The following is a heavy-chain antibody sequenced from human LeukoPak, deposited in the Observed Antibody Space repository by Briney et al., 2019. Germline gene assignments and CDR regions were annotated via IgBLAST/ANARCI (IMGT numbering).Heavy chain of an antibody. J-gene: IGHJ4*02. CDR3: ARRYCSSTSCHVDY. D-gene: IGHD2-2*01. CDR1: GYTFTSYG. CDR2: ISAYNGNT. Sequence: ASVKVSCKASGYTFTSYGISWVRQAPGQGLEWMGWISAYNGNTNYAQKLQGRITMTTDTSTSTAYMELRSLRSDDTAVYYCARRYCSSTSCHVDYWGQGTLVTVSS. V-gene: IGHV1-18*04.